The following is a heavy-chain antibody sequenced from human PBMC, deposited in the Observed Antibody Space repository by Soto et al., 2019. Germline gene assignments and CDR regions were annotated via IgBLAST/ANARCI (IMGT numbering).Heavy chain of an antibody. CDR2: IYYSGST. V-gene: IGHV4-39*01. J-gene: IGHJ6*02. CDR1: GGSISSSSYY. Sequence: SETLSLTCTVSGGSISSSSYYWGWIRQPPGKGLEWIGSIYYSGSTYYNPSLKSRVTISVDTSKNQFSLKLSSVTAADTAVYYCARQSDSSSSLYYYYGMDVWGQGTTVT. D-gene: IGHD6-6*01. CDR3: ARQSDSSSSLYYYYGMDV.